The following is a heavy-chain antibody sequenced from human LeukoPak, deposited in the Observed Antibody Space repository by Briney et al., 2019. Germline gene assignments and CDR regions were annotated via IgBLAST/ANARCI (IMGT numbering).Heavy chain of an antibody. CDR3: ARGKAVADYYYYYGMDV. V-gene: IGHV1-69*01. D-gene: IGHD6-19*01. Sequence: ASVKVSCKASGGTFSSYAISWVRQAPGQGLDWMGGIIPIFGTANYAQKFQGRVTITADESTSTAYMELSSLRSEDTAVYYCARGKAVADYYYYYGMDVWGKGTTVTVSS. CDR2: IIPIFGTA. CDR1: GGTFSSYA. J-gene: IGHJ6*04.